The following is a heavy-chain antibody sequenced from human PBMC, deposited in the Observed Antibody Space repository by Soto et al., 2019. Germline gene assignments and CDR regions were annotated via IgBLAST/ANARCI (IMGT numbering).Heavy chain of an antibody. CDR1: GYTFTSYA. CDR3: ASTYPGIAVAGTAQLGY. J-gene: IGHJ4*02. CDR2: INAGNGNT. D-gene: IGHD6-19*01. Sequence: GASVKVSCKASGYTFTSYAMHWVRQAPGQRLEWMGWINAGNGNTKYSQKFQGRVTITRDTSASTAYMELSSLRSEDTAVYYCASTYPGIAVAGTAQLGYWGQGTLVTVSS. V-gene: IGHV1-3*01.